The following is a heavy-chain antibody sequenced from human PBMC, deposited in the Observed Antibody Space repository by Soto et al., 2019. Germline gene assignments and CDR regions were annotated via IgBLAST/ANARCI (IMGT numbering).Heavy chain of an antibody. D-gene: IGHD3-16*02. J-gene: IGHJ6*02. Sequence: SVKVSCKASGGTFSSYAISWVRQAPGQGLEWMGGIIPIFGTANYAQKFQGRVTITADKSTSTAYMELSSLRSEDTAVYYCARDCMLWITSGGVIVGEVDYYYYGMEVCG. CDR1: GGTFSSYA. CDR2: IIPIFGTA. V-gene: IGHV1-69*06. CDR3: ARDCMLWITSGGVIVGEVDYYYYGMEV.